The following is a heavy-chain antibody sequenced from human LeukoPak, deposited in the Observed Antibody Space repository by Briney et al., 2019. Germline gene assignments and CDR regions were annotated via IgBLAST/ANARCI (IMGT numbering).Heavy chain of an antibody. CDR2: INQDGREQ. J-gene: IGHJ4*02. V-gene: IGHV3-7*04. Sequence: GGSLRLSCAASGFTFSDYWMSWVRQAPGQGLEWVAKINQDGREQHFVDSVKGRFTISRDNAQNSLFLQMDSLRAEDTAVYYCTGGALDYWGQGALFSVSS. CDR1: GFTFSDYW. CDR3: TGGALDY.